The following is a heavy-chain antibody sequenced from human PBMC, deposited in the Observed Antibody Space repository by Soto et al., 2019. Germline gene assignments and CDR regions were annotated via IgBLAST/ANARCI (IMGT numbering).Heavy chain of an antibody. D-gene: IGHD6-13*01. CDR1: GGSISSYY. CDR3: ASSNIAAAGFYYYGMDV. Sequence: PSETLSLTCTVSGGSISSYYWSWIRQPPGKGLEWIGYIYYSGSTNYNPSLKSRVTISVDTSKNQFSLKLSSVTAADTAVYYCASSNIAAAGFYYYGMDVRGRGTTVT. V-gene: IGHV4-59*01. J-gene: IGHJ6*02. CDR2: IYYSGST.